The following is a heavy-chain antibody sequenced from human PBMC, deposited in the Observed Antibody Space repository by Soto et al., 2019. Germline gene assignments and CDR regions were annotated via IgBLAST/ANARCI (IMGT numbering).Heavy chain of an antibody. J-gene: IGHJ6*02. D-gene: IGHD2-2*01. CDR1: GGTFSSYA. V-gene: IGHV1-69*01. Sequence: QVQLVQSGAEVKKPGSSVKVSCKASGGTFSSYAISWVRQAPGQGLEWMGGIIPIFGTANYAQKFQGRVTINADESTSTAYMELSSLRSEDTAVYYCARIVVPAAMYYYYYGMDVWGQGTTVTVSS. CDR2: IIPIFGTA. CDR3: ARIVVPAAMYYYYYGMDV.